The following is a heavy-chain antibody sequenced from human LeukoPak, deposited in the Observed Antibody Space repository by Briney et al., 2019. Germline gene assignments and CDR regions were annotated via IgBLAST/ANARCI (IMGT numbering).Heavy chain of an antibody. CDR3: ARVFLGSSGWFDY. CDR2: ISAYNGNT. V-gene: IGHV1-18*01. J-gene: IGHJ4*02. D-gene: IGHD6-19*01. CDR1: SYTFTSYG. Sequence: ASVKVSCKASSYTFTSYGISWVRQAPGQGLEWMGWISAYNGNTNYAQKLQGRVTMTTDTSTSTVYMELSSLRSEDTAVYYCARVFLGSSGWFDYWGQGTLVTVSS.